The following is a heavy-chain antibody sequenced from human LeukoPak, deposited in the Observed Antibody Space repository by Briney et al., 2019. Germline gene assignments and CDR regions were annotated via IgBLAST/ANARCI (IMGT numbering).Heavy chain of an antibody. D-gene: IGHD3-10*01. J-gene: IGHJ4*02. V-gene: IGHV1-18*01. Sequence: RASVKVSCKASGYTFTSYGISWVRRAPGQGLEWMGWISAYNGNTNYAQKLQGRVTMTTGTSTSTAYMELRSLRSDDTAVYYCARDRATMVRGVTKIDYWGQGTLVTVSS. CDR1: GYTFTSYG. CDR3: ARDRATMVRGVTKIDY. CDR2: ISAYNGNT.